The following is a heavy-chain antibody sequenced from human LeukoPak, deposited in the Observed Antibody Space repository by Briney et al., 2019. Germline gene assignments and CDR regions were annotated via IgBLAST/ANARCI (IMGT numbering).Heavy chain of an antibody. Sequence: PGRSLRVSCAASGFTFSTYGMHWVRPAPLNGLHWVSALSASGGVTYYAGSVKGRFTISRDNSKSTLFLLMNSLRADDTAVYYCAKHPYYDFWSGPNLDFWGQGTLVTVSS. D-gene: IGHD3-3*01. V-gene: IGHV3-23*01. CDR2: LSASGGVT. CDR3: AKHPYYDFWSGPNLDF. CDR1: GFTFSTYG. J-gene: IGHJ4*02.